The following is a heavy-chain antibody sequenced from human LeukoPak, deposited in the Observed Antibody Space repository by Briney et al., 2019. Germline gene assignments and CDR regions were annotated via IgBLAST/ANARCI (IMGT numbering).Heavy chain of an antibody. D-gene: IGHD6-6*01. J-gene: IGHJ4*02. CDR2: IYPGDSDT. CDR1: GYSFTSYC. CDR3: ARHAYSSSSGYYFDY. V-gene: IGHV5-51*01. Sequence: GESLKISCKGSGYSFTSYCNGWLRQMPGKGLEWMGFIYPGDSDTSYSPSFQGQVTLSAVTSISSAYLQWSRLKASNTAMYYVARHAYSSSSGYYFDYWGQGTLVTVSS.